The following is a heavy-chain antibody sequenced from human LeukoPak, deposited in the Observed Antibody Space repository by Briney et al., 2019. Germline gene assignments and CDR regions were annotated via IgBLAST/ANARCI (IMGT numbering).Heavy chain of an antibody. CDR2: IKQDGSEK. V-gene: IGHV3-7*04. Sequence: GGSLRLSCAASGFTFSSYWMSWVRKAPGQGLEWVANIKQDGSEKYYVDSVKGRFTISRDNAKNSLYLQMNSLRAEDTAVYYCARGTIAAAGYYYFDYWGQGTQVTVSS. J-gene: IGHJ4*02. CDR3: ARGTIAAAGYYYFDY. CDR1: GFTFSSYW. D-gene: IGHD6-13*01.